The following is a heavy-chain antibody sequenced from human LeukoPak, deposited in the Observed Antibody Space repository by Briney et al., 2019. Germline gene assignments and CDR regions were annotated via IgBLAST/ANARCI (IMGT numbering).Heavy chain of an antibody. D-gene: IGHD3-10*01. J-gene: IGHJ4*02. CDR3: ARAKPKNMVRGLIMRRESRYYFDY. V-gene: IGHV3-74*01. CDR2: INDDETST. CDR1: GFSFSSSW. Sequence: GGSLRLSCAASGFSFSSSWMHWVRQVPGKGLEWVSRINDDETSTTYAESVKGRFTISRDNAKNTLFLQMNSLRAEDTAVYYCARAKPKNMVRGLIMRRESRYYFDYWGQGTLVTVSS.